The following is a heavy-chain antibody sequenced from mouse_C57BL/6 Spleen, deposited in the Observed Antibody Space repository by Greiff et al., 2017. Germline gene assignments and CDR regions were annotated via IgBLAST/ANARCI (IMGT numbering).Heavy chain of an antibody. CDR1: GYTFTSYW. Sequence: VQLQQPGAELVKPGASVKLSCKASGYTFTSYWMHWVKQRPGKGLEWIGMIHPNSGSTNNNEKFKSKATLTVDKSSSTAYMQLSSLTSEDSAVYYCARVRSTVVEYYAMDYWGQGTSVTVSS. J-gene: IGHJ4*01. D-gene: IGHD1-1*01. CDR3: ARVRSTVVEYYAMDY. V-gene: IGHV1-64*01. CDR2: IHPNSGST.